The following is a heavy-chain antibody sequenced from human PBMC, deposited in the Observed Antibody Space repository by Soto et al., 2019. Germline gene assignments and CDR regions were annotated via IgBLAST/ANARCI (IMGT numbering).Heavy chain of an antibody. V-gene: IGHV4-4*09. J-gene: IGHJ4*02. D-gene: IGHD6-19*01. CDR1: GVSISNSY. Sequence: QVQLQESGPGLVKPSETMSLTCTVSGVSISNSYCSWVRQPPGKKLEWIGHIWNIGTTDYNPSLRGRVTMSVDTSKDQVPLRLSCVTAKGTGVYYCARGGGSYTTGWYNDYWGQGTLVTVSS. CDR2: IWNIGTT. CDR3: ARGGGSYTTGWYNDY.